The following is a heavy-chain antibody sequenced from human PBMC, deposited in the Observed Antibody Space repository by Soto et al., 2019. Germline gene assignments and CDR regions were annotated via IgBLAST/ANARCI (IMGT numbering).Heavy chain of an antibody. V-gene: IGHV2-70*04. CDR1: GFSLSTSGMG. CDR2: IDWDDEK. Sequence: ESGPTLENPTQTRTLTCTFSGFSLSTSGMGVGWIRQPPWKALEWLARIDWDDEKFYSTSLKTRLTISKDTSKNQVVLTMTNMDPVDTATYYCARIHLRHDYFYGMDVWGQGTPVTVSS. D-gene: IGHD3-10*01. J-gene: IGHJ6*02. CDR3: ARIHLRHDYFYGMDV.